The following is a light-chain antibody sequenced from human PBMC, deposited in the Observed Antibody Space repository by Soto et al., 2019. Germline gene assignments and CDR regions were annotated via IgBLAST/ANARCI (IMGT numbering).Light chain of an antibody. CDR1: SSDVGGYNY. V-gene: IGLV2-14*01. J-gene: IGLJ2*01. Sequence: QSVLTQPASVSGSPGQSITISCTGTSSDVGGYNYVSWYQHHPAKAPKLMIFEVSNRPSGVSNRFSGSKSGNTASLTISGLQPEAEADYYCSSYTSSSSVVFGGGTQLTVL. CDR3: SSYTSSSSVV. CDR2: EVS.